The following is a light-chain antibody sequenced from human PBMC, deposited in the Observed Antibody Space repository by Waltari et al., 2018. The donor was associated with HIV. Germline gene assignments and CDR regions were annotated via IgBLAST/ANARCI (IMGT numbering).Light chain of an antibody. J-gene: IGKJ4*01. CDR3: QQRSNWPT. Sequence: EHVLTQSPATLHSSPGPRSTHSCRASQSVSSYLDGYQQKPGQAPRLLIYYASNRATGIPARFSGSGYGTDYTLTISSLDREDFAVYYCQQRSNWPTFGGGTKVEIK. V-gene: IGKV3-11*01. CDR2: YAS. CDR1: QSVSSY.